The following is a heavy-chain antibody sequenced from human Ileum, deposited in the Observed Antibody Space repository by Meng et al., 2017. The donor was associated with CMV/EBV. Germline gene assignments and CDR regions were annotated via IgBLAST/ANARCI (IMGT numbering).Heavy chain of an antibody. V-gene: IGHV4-39*07. CDR2: IYYSGST. D-gene: IGHD1-14*01. CDR1: GGSISSSSYY. Sequence: GSLRLSCTVSGGSISSSSYYWGWIRQPPGKGLEWIGSIYYSGSTYYNPSLKSRVTISVDTSKNQFSLKLSSVTAADTAVYYCARDRETVYYYYGMDVWGQGTTVTSCS. J-gene: IGHJ6*01. CDR3: ARDRETVYYYYGMDV.